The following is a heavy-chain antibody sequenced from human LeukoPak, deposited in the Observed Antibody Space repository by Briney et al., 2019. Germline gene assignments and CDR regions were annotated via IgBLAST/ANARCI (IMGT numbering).Heavy chain of an antibody. CDR3: AKDIGWGTSPVYYFDY. CDR2: ISWNSGSI. D-gene: IGHD1-7*01. Sequence: AGGSLRLSCAASGFTFDDYAMHWVRQAPGKGLEWVSGISWNSGSIGYADSVKGRFTISRDNAKNSLYLQMNSLRAEDTALYYCAKDIGWGTSPVYYFDYWGQETLVTVSS. J-gene: IGHJ4*02. V-gene: IGHV3-9*01. CDR1: GFTFDDYA.